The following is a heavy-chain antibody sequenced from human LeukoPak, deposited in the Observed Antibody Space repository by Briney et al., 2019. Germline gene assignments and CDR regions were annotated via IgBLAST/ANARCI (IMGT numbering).Heavy chain of an antibody. D-gene: IGHD6-6*01. Sequence: GASLQISCQGPGYIFTSYWIGWVRQMPGKGLEWVGIIYPGDSDTRYSPSFQGQVTISADKSISTAYLQWSSLKASDTAMYYCATSSSSVYYYYMDVWGKGTTVTVSS. J-gene: IGHJ6*03. CDR2: IYPGDSDT. V-gene: IGHV5-51*01. CDR3: ATSSSSVYYYYMDV. CDR1: GYIFTSYW.